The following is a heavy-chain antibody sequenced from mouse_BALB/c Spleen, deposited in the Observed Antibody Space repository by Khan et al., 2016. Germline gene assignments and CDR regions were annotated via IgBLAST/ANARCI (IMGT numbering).Heavy chain of an antibody. Sequence: EVQLQESGPGLVKPSQSLSLTCTVTGYSITSDYAWKWIRQFPGNKLEWMGYIRYSGSTTYNPSLKSRISITRDTSKNQFFLQLYSVTTEDTATXYCTRSPTATRYFDVWGAGTTVTVSS. CDR1: GYSITSDYA. D-gene: IGHD1-2*01. CDR3: TRSPTATRYFDV. J-gene: IGHJ1*01. V-gene: IGHV3-2*02. CDR2: IRYSGST.